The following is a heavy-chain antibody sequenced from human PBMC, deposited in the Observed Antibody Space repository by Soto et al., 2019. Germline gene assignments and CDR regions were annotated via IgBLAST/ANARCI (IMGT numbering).Heavy chain of an antibody. CDR2: ISGSGGST. D-gene: IGHD3-16*01. CDR1: GFTFSSYA. J-gene: IGHJ4*02. Sequence: GGSLRLSCAASGFTFSSYAMSWVRQAPGKGLEWVSAISGSGGSTYYADSVKGRFTISRDNSKNTLYLQMNSLRAEDTVVYYCAKDQDLGPGPEGDFDYWGQGTLVTVSS. CDR3: AKDQDLGPGPEGDFDY. V-gene: IGHV3-23*01.